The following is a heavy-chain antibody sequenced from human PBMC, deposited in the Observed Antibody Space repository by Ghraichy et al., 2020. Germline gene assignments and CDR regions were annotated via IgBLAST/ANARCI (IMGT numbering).Heavy chain of an antibody. CDR1: GFTFSSHS. J-gene: IGHJ4*02. CDR3: ARDYGSGSYYPLGY. V-gene: IGHV3-21*04. CDR2: ISSSSSYI. D-gene: IGHD3-10*01. Sequence: GGSLRLSCVASGFTFSSHSMNWVRQAPGKGLEWVSSISSSSSYIYYADSVEGRFTISRDNAKNSLYLQMNSLRAEDTAVYYCARDYGSGSYYPLGYWCQGTLVTVSS.